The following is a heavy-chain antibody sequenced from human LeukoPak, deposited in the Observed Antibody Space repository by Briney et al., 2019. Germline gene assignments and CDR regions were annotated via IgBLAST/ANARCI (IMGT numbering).Heavy chain of an antibody. D-gene: IGHD3-22*01. CDR3: ARKYYYDSSGYYYGNYEYNWFDP. CDR1: GYSISSGYY. CDR2: IYHSGST. Sequence: PSETLSLTCTVSGYSISSGYYWGWIRQPPGKGLEWIGSIYHSGSTYYNPSLKSRVTISVDTSKNQFSLKLSSVTAADTAVYYCARKYYYDSSGYYYGNYEYNWFDPWGQGTLVTVSS. V-gene: IGHV4-38-2*02. J-gene: IGHJ5*02.